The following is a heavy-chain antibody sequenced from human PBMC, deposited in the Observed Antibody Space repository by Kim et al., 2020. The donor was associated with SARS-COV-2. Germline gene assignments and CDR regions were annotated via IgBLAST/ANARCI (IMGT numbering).Heavy chain of an antibody. V-gene: IGHV4-59*09. J-gene: IGHJ4*02. CDR3: ARGDLWFGEFLSPFDY. D-gene: IGHD3-10*01. Sequence: PSLKSRVTISVDTSKNQFSLKFTSVTAADTAVYYCARGDLWFGEFLSPFDYWGQGTLVTVSS.